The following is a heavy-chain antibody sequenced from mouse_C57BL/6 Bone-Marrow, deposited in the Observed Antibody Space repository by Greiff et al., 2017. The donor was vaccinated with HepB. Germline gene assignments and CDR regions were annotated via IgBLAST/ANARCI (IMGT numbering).Heavy chain of an antibody. CDR3: ARGDSPWFAY. D-gene: IGHD2-12*01. CDR2: IYPGDGDT. CDR1: GYAFSSSW. J-gene: IGHJ3*01. Sequence: QVQLKESGPELVKPGASVKISCKASGYAFSSSWMNWVKQRPGKGLEWIGRIYPGDGDTNYNGKFKGKATLTADKSSSTAYMQLSSLTSEDSAVYFCARGDSPWFAYWGQGTLVTVSA. V-gene: IGHV1-82*01.